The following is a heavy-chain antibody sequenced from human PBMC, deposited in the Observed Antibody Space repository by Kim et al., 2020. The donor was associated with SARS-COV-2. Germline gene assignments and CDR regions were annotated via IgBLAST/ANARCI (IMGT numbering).Heavy chain of an antibody. CDR1: GFTFSNYW. CDR3: VCSYSGYGLPLEYAAFDI. Sequence: GGSLRLSCAASGFTFSNYWMHWVRQAPGKGLVWVSRINSDGSSTSYADSVKGRFTISRDNAKNTLYLQMNSLRAEDTAVYYCVCSYSGYGLPLEYAAFDIWGQGTMVTVSS. D-gene: IGHD5-12*01. CDR2: INSDGSST. V-gene: IGHV3-74*01. J-gene: IGHJ3*02.